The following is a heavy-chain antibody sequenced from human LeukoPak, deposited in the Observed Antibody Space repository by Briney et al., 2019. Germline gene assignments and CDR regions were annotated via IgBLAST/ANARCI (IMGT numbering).Heavy chain of an antibody. Sequence: GGSVRLSCAASGFTFSSYAMSWVRQAPGKGLEWVSAISGSGESTYYTDSVKGRFTISRDNSKNTLYLQMNGLRAEDTAVYYCAKDHMVATDYWGQGTLVTVSS. CDR1: GFTFSSYA. V-gene: IGHV3-23*01. J-gene: IGHJ4*02. CDR3: AKDHMVATDY. CDR2: ISGSGEST. D-gene: IGHD4-23*01.